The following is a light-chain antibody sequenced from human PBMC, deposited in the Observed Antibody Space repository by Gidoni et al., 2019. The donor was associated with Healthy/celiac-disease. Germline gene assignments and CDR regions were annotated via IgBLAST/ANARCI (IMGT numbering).Light chain of an antibody. CDR3: QQYGSSPAGT. CDR2: GAS. Sequence: IVLTQSPGTLSLSPGERATLSCRASQSVSSSYLAWYQQKPGQAPRLLIYGASSRATGIPDRFSGSGSGTDFTLTISRLEPEDFAVYYCQQYGSSPAGTFXQXTKLEIK. J-gene: IGKJ2*02. V-gene: IGKV3-20*01. CDR1: QSVSSSY.